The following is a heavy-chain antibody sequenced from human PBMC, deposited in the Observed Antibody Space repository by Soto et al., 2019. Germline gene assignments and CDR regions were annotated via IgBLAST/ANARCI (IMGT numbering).Heavy chain of an antibody. J-gene: IGHJ4*02. CDR1: GGSISSYY. Sequence: PSETLSLTCTVSGGSISSYYWSWIRQPPGKGLEWIGYIYYSGSTNYNPSLKSRVTISVDTSKNQFSLKLSSVTAADTAVYYCASLHYGSGSPFDYWGQGTLVTVSS. V-gene: IGHV4-59*01. CDR3: ASLHYGSGSPFDY. D-gene: IGHD3-10*01. CDR2: IYYSGST.